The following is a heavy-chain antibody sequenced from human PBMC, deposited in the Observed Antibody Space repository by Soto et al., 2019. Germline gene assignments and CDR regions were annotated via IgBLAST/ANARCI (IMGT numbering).Heavy chain of an antibody. V-gene: IGHV4-34*01. CDR2: INHSGST. J-gene: IGHJ5*02. CDR3: ARGRRYYDSSGYYRMRLFDP. D-gene: IGHD3-22*01. CDR1: GGSFSGYY. Sequence: QVQLQQWGAGLLKPSETLSLTCAVYGGSFSGYYWSWIRQPPGKGLEWIGEINHSGSTNYNPSLKSRVTISVDTSKNQFSLQLSSVTAADTAVYYCARGRRYYDSSGYYRMRLFDPWGQGTLVTVSS.